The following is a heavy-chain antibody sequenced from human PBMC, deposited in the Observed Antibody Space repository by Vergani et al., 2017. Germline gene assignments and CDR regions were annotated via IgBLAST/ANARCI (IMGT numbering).Heavy chain of an antibody. V-gene: IGHV3-73*01. CDR1: GFTFSGSA. CDR2: IRSKANSYAT. CDR3: TRPYHTLNGSGY. Sequence: VQLVESGGGVVQPGRSLRLSCAASGFTFSGSAMHWVRQASGKGLEWVGRIRSKANSYATAYAASVKGRFTISRDDSKNTAYLQMNSLKTEDTAVYYCTRPYHTLNGSGYWGQGTLVTVSA. D-gene: IGHD1-14*01. J-gene: IGHJ4*02.